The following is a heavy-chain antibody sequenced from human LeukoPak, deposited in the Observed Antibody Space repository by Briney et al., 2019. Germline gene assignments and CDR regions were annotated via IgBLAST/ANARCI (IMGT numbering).Heavy chain of an antibody. V-gene: IGHV3-23*01. CDR2: IFGSGDST. CDR3: AKDQKPDSGYDIDY. Sequence: GGSLRLSCAASGFTFSSYSMNWVRQAPRKGLEWVSVIFGSGDSTYYADSVKGRFTISRDKSKNTLYLQMHSLRAEDTAVYYCAKDQKPDSGYDIDYWGQGTLVTVSS. D-gene: IGHD5-12*01. J-gene: IGHJ4*02. CDR1: GFTFSSYS.